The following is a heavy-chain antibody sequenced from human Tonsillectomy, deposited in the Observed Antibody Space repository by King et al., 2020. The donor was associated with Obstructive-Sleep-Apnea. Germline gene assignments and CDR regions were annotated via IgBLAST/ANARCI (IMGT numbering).Heavy chain of an antibody. Sequence: VQLVESGGGLVQPGGSLRLSCAASGFTFRSYAMSWVRQAPGKGLEWVSAISGSGGSTYYADSVKGRFTISRDNSKNTLYLQMNSLRAEDTAGYYCAKAGTYYYGSGSPPGGFDPWGQGTLVTVSS. J-gene: IGHJ5*02. CDR1: GFTFRSYA. D-gene: IGHD3-10*01. V-gene: IGHV3-23*04. CDR3: AKAGTYYYGSGSPPGGFDP. CDR2: ISGSGGST.